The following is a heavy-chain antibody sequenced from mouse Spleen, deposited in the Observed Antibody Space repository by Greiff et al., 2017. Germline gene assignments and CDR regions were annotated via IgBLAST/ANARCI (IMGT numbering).Heavy chain of an antibody. V-gene: IGHV14-4*01. CDR2: IDPENGDT. D-gene: IGHD1-1*01. J-gene: IGHJ4*01. CDR1: GFNIKDDY. Sequence: VQLQQSGAELVRPGASVKLSCTASGFNIKDDYMHWVKQRPEQGLEWIGWIDPENGDTEYASKFQGKATITADTSSNTAYLQLSSLTSEDTAVYYCARRISSYGGAMDYWGQGTSVTVSS. CDR3: ARRISSYGGAMDY.